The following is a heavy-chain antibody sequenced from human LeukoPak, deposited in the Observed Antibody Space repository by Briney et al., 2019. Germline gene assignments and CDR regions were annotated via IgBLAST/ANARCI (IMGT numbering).Heavy chain of an antibody. CDR1: GGSISSGSYY. Sequence: SETLSLTCTVSGGSISSGSYYWSWIRQPAGKGLEWIGEINHSGSTNYNPSLKSRVTISVDTSKNQFSLKLSSVTAADTAVYYCARLRKQLWLGPRKNHDAFDIWGQGTMVTVSS. V-gene: IGHV4-61*10. CDR3: ARLRKQLWLGPRKNHDAFDI. D-gene: IGHD5-18*01. J-gene: IGHJ3*02. CDR2: INHSGST.